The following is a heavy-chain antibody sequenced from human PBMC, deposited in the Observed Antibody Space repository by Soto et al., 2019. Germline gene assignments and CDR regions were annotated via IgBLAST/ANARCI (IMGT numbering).Heavy chain of an antibody. CDR2: IYYNGRT. Sequence: QVQLQESGPGLVKPSETLSLTCTVSGGSISTYYWSWIRQPQGKGLEWIGYIYYNGRTNYNPSLESRVTISLGTSKSQFSLKLSSVSAADTAVYYCARDGSGYDFWSGPYFFDYWGPGTLVTVSS. V-gene: IGHV4-59*01. CDR3: ARDGSGYDFWSGPYFFDY. CDR1: GGSISTYY. J-gene: IGHJ4*02. D-gene: IGHD3-3*01.